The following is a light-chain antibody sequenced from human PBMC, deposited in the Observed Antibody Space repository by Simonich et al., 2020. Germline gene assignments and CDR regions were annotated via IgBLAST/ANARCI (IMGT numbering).Light chain of an antibody. V-gene: IGLV3-21*03. CDR3: QVWDSSSDHVV. J-gene: IGLJ2*01. CDR2: DDS. Sequence: SYVLTQPPSVSVAPGKTARITCGGKNIGSKSVHWYQQKPGQAPVLVVYDDSDRPAGLPERFSGSNSGNTATLTISRVEAGDEADYYCQVWDSSSDHVVFGGGTKLTVL. CDR1: NIGSKS.